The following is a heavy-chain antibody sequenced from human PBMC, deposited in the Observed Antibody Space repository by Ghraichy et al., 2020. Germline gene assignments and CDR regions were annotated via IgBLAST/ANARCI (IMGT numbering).Heavy chain of an antibody. D-gene: IGHD3-3*01. CDR3: ARDRKADYDFWERGLWFDP. CDR1: GGTFSSYA. CDR2: IIPIFGTA. V-gene: IGHV1-69*13. Sequence: SVKVSCKASGGTFSSYAISWVRQAPGQGLEWMGGIIPIFGTANYAQKFQGRVTITADESTSTAYMELSSLRSEDTAVYYCARDRKADYDFWERGLWFDPWGQGTLVTVSS. J-gene: IGHJ5*02.